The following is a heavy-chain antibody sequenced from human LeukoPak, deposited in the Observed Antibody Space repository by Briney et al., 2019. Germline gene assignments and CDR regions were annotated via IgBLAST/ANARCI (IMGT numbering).Heavy chain of an antibody. CDR3: AREGPANTYYDFWSGYRSNYFDY. CDR1: GGSFSGYY. Sequence: SETLSLTCAVYGGSFSGYYWSWIRQPPGKGLEWIGEINHSGSTNYNPSLKSRVTISVDTSKNQFSLKLSSVTAADTAVYYCAREGPANTYYDFWSGYRSNYFDYWGQGTLVTVSS. J-gene: IGHJ4*02. V-gene: IGHV4-34*01. D-gene: IGHD3-3*01. CDR2: INHSGST.